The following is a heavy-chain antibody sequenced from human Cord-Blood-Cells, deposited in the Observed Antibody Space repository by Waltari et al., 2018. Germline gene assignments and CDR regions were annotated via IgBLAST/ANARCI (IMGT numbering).Heavy chain of an antibody. CDR1: GFTFSSYW. CDR2: IKQDGSEK. J-gene: IGHJ3*02. V-gene: IGHV3-7*01. Sequence: EVQLVESGGGLVQPGGSLRLSCAASGFTFSSYWMSWVRQAPGKGLEWVANIKQDGSEKYYVDSVKGRFTISRDNAKNSLYLQMNSLRAEDTAVYYCARAQLDPSSWYAFDIWGQGTMVTVSS. CDR3: ARAQLDPSSWYAFDI. D-gene: IGHD6-13*01.